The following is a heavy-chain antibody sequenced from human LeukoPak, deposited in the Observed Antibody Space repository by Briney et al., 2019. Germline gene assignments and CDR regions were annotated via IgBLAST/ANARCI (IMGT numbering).Heavy chain of an antibody. Sequence: PGGSLRLSCAASRFTFSDYYMSWVRQAPGKGLEWISYISSSGNTIYYADSVKGRFTISRDNAKISLYLQMNSLRAEDTAVYYCARLGSGYSLDYWGQGTLVTVSS. CDR1: RFTFSDYY. D-gene: IGHD3-22*01. CDR3: ARLGSGYSLDY. V-gene: IGHV3-11*01. CDR2: ISSSGNTI. J-gene: IGHJ4*02.